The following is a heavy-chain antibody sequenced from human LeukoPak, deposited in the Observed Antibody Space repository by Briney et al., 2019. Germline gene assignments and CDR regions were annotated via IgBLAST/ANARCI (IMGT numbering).Heavy chain of an antibody. CDR2: ISSGGST. V-gene: IGHV3-23*01. CDR1: GFTFRTYA. CDR3: AKGPGLNWFDP. J-gene: IGHJ5*02. Sequence: GGSLRLSCVASGFTFRTYATSWVRQAPGKGLEWVSGISSGGSTYYADSVKGRFTISRDSSNNTLYLQMNSLRAEDTAVYYCAKGPGLNWFDPWGQGTLVTVSS. D-gene: IGHD3-9*01.